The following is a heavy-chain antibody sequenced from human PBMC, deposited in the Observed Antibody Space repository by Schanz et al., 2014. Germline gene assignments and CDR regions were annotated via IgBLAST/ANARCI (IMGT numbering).Heavy chain of an antibody. V-gene: IGHV1-18*01. CDR3: ARGRGFYDY. J-gene: IGHJ4*02. CDR1: RYTFNTYG. Sequence: GPGVKEPGASVKVSCEASRYTFNTYGLNWVRQAPGQGLEWMGWISAYTNNTNYAQKVQGRVTVTRDTSTNTAYMELSSLTSEDTAVHYCARGRGFYDYWGQGTLVTVSS. D-gene: IGHD3-10*01. CDR2: ISAYTNNT.